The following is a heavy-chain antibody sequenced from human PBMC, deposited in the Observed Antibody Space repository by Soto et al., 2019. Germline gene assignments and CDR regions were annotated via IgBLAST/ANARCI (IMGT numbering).Heavy chain of an antibody. V-gene: IGHV3-30-3*01. CDR1: GFTFSSYA. J-gene: IGHJ2*01. Sequence: QVQLVESGGGVVQPGRSLRLSCAASGFTFSSYAMHWVRQAPGKELEWVAVISYDGSNKYYADSVKGRFTISRDNSKNTLYLQMISLRAEDTAVYYCARPLWRDDYNWGYFDLWGRGTLVTVSS. CDR2: ISYDGSNK. CDR3: ARPLWRDDYNWGYFDL. D-gene: IGHD4-4*01.